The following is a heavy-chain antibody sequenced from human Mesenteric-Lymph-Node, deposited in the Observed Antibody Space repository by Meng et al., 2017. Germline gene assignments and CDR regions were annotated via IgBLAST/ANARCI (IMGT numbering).Heavy chain of an antibody. V-gene: IGHV4-31*03. J-gene: IGHJ4*01. CDR1: GGSISSGGHS. CDR2: IYYSWST. D-gene: IGHD3-22*01. Sequence: QVQLQESGPGLVKPSQTLSLTCTVSGGSISSGGHSWSWIRQHPGKGLEWIAYIYYSWSTYYNPSLKSRVILSVDTSKNQFFLKLSSVTCADTTVYYCARVDSSGYFLDYWGQGTLVTVSS. CDR3: ARVDSSGYFLDY.